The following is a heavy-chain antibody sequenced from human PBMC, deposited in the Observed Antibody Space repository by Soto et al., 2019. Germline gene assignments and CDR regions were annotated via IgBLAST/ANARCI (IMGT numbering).Heavy chain of an antibody. D-gene: IGHD1-1*01. CDR3: VRDGKKTLRDWFDP. V-gene: IGHV4-4*07. CDR2: IYATGTT. J-gene: IGHJ5*02. Sequence: KPSETLALTSTVSGASIRGFYWSWIRKSAGKGLEWIGRIYATGTTDYNPSLKSRVMMSVDTSKKQFSLKLRSVTAADTAVYYCVRDGKKTLRDWFDPWGQGISVTVSS. CDR1: GASIRGFY.